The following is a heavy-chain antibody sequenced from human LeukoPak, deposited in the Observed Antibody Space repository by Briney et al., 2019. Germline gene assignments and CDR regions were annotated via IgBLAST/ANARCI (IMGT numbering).Heavy chain of an antibody. D-gene: IGHD4-17*01. CDR1: GGSFSGYY. CDR2: INHSGST. CDR3: ARVPTVTFFDY. V-gene: IGHV4-34*01. Sequence: SETLSLTCAVYGGSFSGYYWSWIRQPPGKGLEWIGEINHSGSTNYNPSLKSRVTISVDTSKNQFFLKLSSVTAADTAVYYCARVPTVTFFDYWGQGTLVTVSS. J-gene: IGHJ4*02.